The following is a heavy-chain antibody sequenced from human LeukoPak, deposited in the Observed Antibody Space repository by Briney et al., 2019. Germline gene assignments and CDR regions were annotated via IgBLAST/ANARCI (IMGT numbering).Heavy chain of an antibody. CDR1: GYTFTGYY. D-gene: IGHD3-3*01. CDR2: INPNSGGT. V-gene: IGHV1-2*02. Sequence: ASVKVSCKASGYTFTGYYMHWVRQAPGQGLEWMGWINPNSGGTNYAQKFRGRVTMTRDTSISTAYVELSRLRSDDTAVYYCARGYDFWSGYSNLDYWGQGTLVTVSS. CDR3: ARGYDFWSGYSNLDY. J-gene: IGHJ4*02.